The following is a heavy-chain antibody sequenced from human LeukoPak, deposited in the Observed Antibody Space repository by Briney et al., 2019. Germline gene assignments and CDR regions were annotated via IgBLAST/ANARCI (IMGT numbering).Heavy chain of an antibody. CDR3: ARDDSSFGTSFDI. Sequence: GGSLRLSCAASGFTFSSYEMNWVRQAPGKGLEWVSYISSRGSTIYYADSVKGRFTISRDNAKNSLYLQMNSLRAEDTAVYYCARDDSSFGTSFDIWGQGTMVTVSS. D-gene: IGHD3-22*01. J-gene: IGHJ3*02. V-gene: IGHV3-48*03. CDR2: ISSRGSTI. CDR1: GFTFSSYE.